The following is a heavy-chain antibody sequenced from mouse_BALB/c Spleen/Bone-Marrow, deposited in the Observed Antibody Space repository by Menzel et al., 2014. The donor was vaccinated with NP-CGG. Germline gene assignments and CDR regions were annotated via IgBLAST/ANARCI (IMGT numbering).Heavy chain of an antibody. Sequence: SGAELVRPGSSVKISCKASGYAFSNYWMNWVKQRPGQGLEWIGQIYPGDGDTNYNGKFKGKATLTADKSSSTAYMQLSSLTSEDSVVYFCARRDGSTYYYAMDYWGQGTSVTVSS. V-gene: IGHV1-80*01. D-gene: IGHD1-1*01. CDR2: IYPGDGDT. J-gene: IGHJ4*01. CDR1: GYAFSNYW. CDR3: ARRDGSTYYYAMDY.